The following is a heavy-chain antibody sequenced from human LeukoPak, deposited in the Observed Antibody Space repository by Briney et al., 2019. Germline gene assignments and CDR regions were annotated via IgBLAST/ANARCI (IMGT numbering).Heavy chain of an antibody. CDR3: ARGGDFWSGYGYNWFDP. J-gene: IGHJ5*02. V-gene: IGHV1-8*01. Sequence: ASVKVSCKASGYTFTSYDINWVRQATGQGLEWMGWMNPNSGNTGYAQEFQGRVTTTRNTSISTAYMELSSLRSEDTAVYYCARGGDFWSGYGYNWFDPWGQGTLVTVSS. CDR2: MNPNSGNT. CDR1: GYTFTSYD. D-gene: IGHD3-3*01.